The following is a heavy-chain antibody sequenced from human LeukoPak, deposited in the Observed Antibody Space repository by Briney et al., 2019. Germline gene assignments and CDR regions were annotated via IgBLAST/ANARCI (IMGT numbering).Heavy chain of an antibody. CDR3: AKDRLNYYGMDV. Sequence: GGSLRLSCAASGFTFDAYAMSWVRQAPGKGLEWVAFIRYDGSNKYYADSVKGRFTISRDNSKNTLYLQMNSLRAEDTAVYYCAKDRLNYYGMDVWGQGTTVTVSS. CDR2: IRYDGSNK. V-gene: IGHV3-30*02. CDR1: GFTFDAYA. J-gene: IGHJ6*02.